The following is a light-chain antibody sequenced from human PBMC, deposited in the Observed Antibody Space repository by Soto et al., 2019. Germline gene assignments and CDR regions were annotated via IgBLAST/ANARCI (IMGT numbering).Light chain of an antibody. CDR2: EVS. Sequence: QSALTQTASVSGSPGQSITISCTGTSSDVGGYNYVSWYQQHPGKAPKHIIYEVSNRPSGVSNRFSGSKSGNTASLTISGLQAEDEADYYCNSYTSKSTGVFGTGTKVTVL. CDR3: NSYTSKSTGV. J-gene: IGLJ1*01. CDR1: SSDVGGYNY. V-gene: IGLV2-14*01.